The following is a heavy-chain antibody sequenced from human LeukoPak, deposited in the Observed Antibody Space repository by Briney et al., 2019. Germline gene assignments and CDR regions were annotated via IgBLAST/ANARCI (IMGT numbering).Heavy chain of an antibody. CDR2: ITPMIGIS. Sequence: ASVKVSCRASGVTLITHIISWVRQAPGQGFEWMGRITPMIGISSYTQKFQGRLTITADKSTNTAYMELTSLRSEDTAVYFCARHFSRGNFYDFDSWGQGTLVTVSS. V-gene: IGHV1-69*02. CDR1: GVTLITHI. CDR3: ARHFSRGNFYDFDS. D-gene: IGHD3-22*01. J-gene: IGHJ4*02.